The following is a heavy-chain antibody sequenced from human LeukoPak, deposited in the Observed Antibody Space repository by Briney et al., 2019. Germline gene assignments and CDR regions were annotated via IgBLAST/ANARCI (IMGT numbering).Heavy chain of an antibody. CDR2: ISTNSGGT. CDR1: GYTFTGYY. V-gene: IGHV1-2*02. J-gene: IGHJ4*02. Sequence: ASVKVSCKAYGYTFTGYYMYWVRQAPGQGREWMGWISTNSGGTNYAQRFQGGDSMTRDTSISTVYMELSRLTADDTAVYYCARDALGGFDYWGQGTLVTVSS. D-gene: IGHD2-15*01. CDR3: ARDALGGFDY.